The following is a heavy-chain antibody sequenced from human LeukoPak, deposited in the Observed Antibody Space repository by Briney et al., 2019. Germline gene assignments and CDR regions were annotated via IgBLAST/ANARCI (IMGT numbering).Heavy chain of an antibody. D-gene: IGHD3-10*01. V-gene: IGHV3-23*01. CDR2: ISGSGGST. Sequence: PGGSLRLSCAASGFTFSSYVMSWVRQAPGKGLEWVSAISGSGGSTYYADSVKGRFTISRDNSKNTLYLQMNSLRAEDTAVYYCARGPRGAGYNWFDPWGQGTLVTVSS. CDR1: GFTFSSYV. J-gene: IGHJ5*02. CDR3: ARGPRGAGYNWFDP.